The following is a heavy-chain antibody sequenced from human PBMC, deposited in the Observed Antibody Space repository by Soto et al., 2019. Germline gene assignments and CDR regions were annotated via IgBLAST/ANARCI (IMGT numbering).Heavy chain of an antibody. CDR1: GGSISSSSYY. CDR2: IYYSGST. J-gene: IGHJ5*02. D-gene: IGHD3-3*01. Sequence: SETLSLTCTVSGGSISSSSYYWGWIRQPPGKGLEWIGSIYYSGSTYYNPSLKSRVTISVDTSMNLFSLKLSSVTAADTAVYYCAGNYDFWRINCSDPCGQGTLVTVSS. V-gene: IGHV4-39*01. CDR3: AGNYDFWRINCSDP.